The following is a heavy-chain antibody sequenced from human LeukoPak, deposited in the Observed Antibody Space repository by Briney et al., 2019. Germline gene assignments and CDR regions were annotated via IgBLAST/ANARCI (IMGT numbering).Heavy chain of an antibody. V-gene: IGHV3-48*03. CDR1: GFTFSSYE. Sequence: PGGSLRLSCAASGFTFSSYEMNRVRQAPGKGLEWVSYISSSGSTIYYADSVKGQFTISRDNSKNMLYLQMNSLRAEDTAVYYCAKGATGLRIVGDDWGQGTLVTVSS. CDR3: AKGATGLRIVGDD. CDR2: ISSSGSTI. D-gene: IGHD2-15*01. J-gene: IGHJ4*02.